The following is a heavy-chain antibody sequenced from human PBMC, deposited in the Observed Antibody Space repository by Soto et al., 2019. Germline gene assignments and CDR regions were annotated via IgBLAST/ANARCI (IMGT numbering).Heavy chain of an antibody. V-gene: IGHV4-34*01. Sequence: QVQLQQWGAGLLKPSETLSLTCAVYGGSFSGYYWSWIRQPPGKGLEWIGEINHSGSTNYTPSLKSRVTISVDTSKNQFSLKLSSVTAADTAVYYCARAGIDPREVWFDPWGQGTLVTVSS. CDR1: GGSFSGYY. D-gene: IGHD1-20*01. CDR2: INHSGST. J-gene: IGHJ5*02. CDR3: ARAGIDPREVWFDP.